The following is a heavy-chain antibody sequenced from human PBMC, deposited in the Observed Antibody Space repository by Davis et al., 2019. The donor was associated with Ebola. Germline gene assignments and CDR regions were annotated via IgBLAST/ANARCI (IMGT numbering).Heavy chain of an antibody. J-gene: IGHJ4*02. Sequence: PSETLSLTCAVYGGSFSGYYWSWIRQPPGKGLEWIGEINHSGSTNYNPSLKSRVTISVDTSKNQFSLKLSSVTAADTAVYYCASPENSGSYRRDFDYWGQGTLVTVSS. CDR1: GGSFSGYY. V-gene: IGHV4-34*01. CDR3: ASPENSGSYRRDFDY. CDR2: INHSGST. D-gene: IGHD1-26*01.